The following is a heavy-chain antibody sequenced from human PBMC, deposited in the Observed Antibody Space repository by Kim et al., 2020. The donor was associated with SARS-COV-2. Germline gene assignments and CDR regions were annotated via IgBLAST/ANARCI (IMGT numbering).Heavy chain of an antibody. CDR3: ARDRSLTQLWPAYYFDY. Sequence: SETLSLTCTVSGGPISSYYWRWIRQPAGTGLEWIGRIYTSGSTNYNPSLKSRVTMSVDTSKNQFSLRLSSVTAADTAVYSCARDRSLTQLWPAYYFDYWGQGTLVTVSS. D-gene: IGHD5-18*01. CDR2: IYTSGST. J-gene: IGHJ4*02. V-gene: IGHV4-4*07. CDR1: GGPISSYY.